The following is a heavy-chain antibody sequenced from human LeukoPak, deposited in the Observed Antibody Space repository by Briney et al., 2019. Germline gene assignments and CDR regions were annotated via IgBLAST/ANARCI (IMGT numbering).Heavy chain of an antibody. J-gene: IGHJ4*02. V-gene: IGHV3-30*11. CDR2: ISYDVSNE. D-gene: IGHD1-26*01. CDR3: AREEEGELTDY. Sequence: PGGSLRLSCTASVFPFSGHAMHWIRQAPGKGPEWLALISYDVSNEYYADSVKGRFTISRDNSKNTLYLQVNSLRPEDTAVYFCAREEEGELTDYWGQGTQVTVSS. CDR1: VFPFSGHA.